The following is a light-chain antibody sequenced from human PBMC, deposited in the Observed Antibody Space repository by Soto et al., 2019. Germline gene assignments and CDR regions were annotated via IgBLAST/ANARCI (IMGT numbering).Light chain of an antibody. V-gene: IGKV3-20*01. CDR1: QTLNLNY. J-gene: IGKJ1*01. CDR2: DAS. CDR3: HQYYRTPRT. Sequence: EIVLTQSPGTLSLSPGERATLFCRANQTLNLNYLAWYQQKPGQAPRLLIYDASTRATGTPDRFSGTGSATDFTLIISRLEPEDFAVYYCHQYYRTPRTFGQGPKVDIK.